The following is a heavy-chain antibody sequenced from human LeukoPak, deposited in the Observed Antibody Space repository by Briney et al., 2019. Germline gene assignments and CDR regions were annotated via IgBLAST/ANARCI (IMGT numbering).Heavy chain of an antibody. CDR3: AKVNSAYDFWSGYYTSVSGWFDP. D-gene: IGHD3-3*01. Sequence: PGGSLRLSCAASGFTFSSYAMSWVRQAPGKGLEWVSAISGSGGSTYYADSVKGRFTISGDNSKNTLYLQMNSLRAEDTAVYYCAKVNSAYDFWSGYYTSVSGWFDPWGQGTLVTVSS. CDR1: GFTFSSYA. CDR2: ISGSGGST. V-gene: IGHV3-23*01. J-gene: IGHJ5*02.